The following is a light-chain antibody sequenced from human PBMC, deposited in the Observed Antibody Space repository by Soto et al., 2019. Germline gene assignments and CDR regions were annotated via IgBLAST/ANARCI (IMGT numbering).Light chain of an antibody. CDR3: QQSYSTPWT. CDR2: AAS. V-gene: IGKV1-39*01. J-gene: IGKJ1*01. CDR1: QSISNY. Sequence: DIQMTQSPSSLSASVGDRVTIPCRASQSISNYLSWYQQIPGKAPKLLIYAASTLRSGVSSRFSGSGSGTDFTLTISSLQPEDFATYYCQQSYSTPWTFGQGTKVGIK.